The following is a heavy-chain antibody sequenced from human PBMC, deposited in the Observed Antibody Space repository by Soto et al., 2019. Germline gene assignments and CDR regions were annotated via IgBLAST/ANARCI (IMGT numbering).Heavy chain of an antibody. Sequence: EVQLLESGGGLVQPGGSLRLSCAASGFTFSSYAMSWVRQAPGKGLEWVSAISGSGGSTYYADSVKGRFTISRDNSKNTLYLQMNSLRAEDTAVYYCAKDRWSYSSSWQKLGDWFDPWGQGTLVTVSS. V-gene: IGHV3-23*01. D-gene: IGHD6-13*01. CDR3: AKDRWSYSSSWQKLGDWFDP. CDR1: GFTFSSYA. J-gene: IGHJ5*02. CDR2: ISGSGGST.